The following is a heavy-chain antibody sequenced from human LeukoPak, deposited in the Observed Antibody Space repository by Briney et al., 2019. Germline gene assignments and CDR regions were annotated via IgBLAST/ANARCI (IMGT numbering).Heavy chain of an antibody. CDR1: GSTFSSNW. Sequence: PGGSLRLSCAASGSTFSSNWMHWVRQAPGKGLVWVSHITTDGSTTTYEDSVKGRFTISRDNAKNTLYLQMNSLRAEDTAVYYCARDYYYRMDVWGKGTTVTVSS. CDR2: ITTDGSTT. J-gene: IGHJ6*04. CDR3: ARDYYYRMDV. V-gene: IGHV3-74*03.